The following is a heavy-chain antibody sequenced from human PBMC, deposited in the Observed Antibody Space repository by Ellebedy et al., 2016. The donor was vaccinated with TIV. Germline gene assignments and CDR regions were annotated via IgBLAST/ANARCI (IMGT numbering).Heavy chain of an antibody. D-gene: IGHD4-23*01. V-gene: IGHV3-33*01. CDR3: ARDSRGRWTPFDH. Sequence: GESLKISCAASGFSFSSYGMHWVRQSPGKGLEWMAFIWHDGTDESYAESVEGRFSISRDNSKNTLYLHMKSLRAEDTAIYYCARDSRGRWTPFDHWGQGTVVAVSS. CDR1: GFSFSSYG. CDR2: IWHDGTDE. J-gene: IGHJ4*02.